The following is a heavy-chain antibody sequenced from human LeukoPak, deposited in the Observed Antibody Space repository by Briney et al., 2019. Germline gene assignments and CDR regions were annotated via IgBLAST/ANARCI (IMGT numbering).Heavy chain of an antibody. J-gene: IGHJ4*02. V-gene: IGHV1-3*01. Sequence: ASVKVSCKASGYTFTSYAMHWVRQAPGQRLEWMGWINAGNGNTKYSQKFQGRVTMTTDTSTSTAYMELRSLRSDDTAVYYCARDRRHCSSTSCYGPRFDYWGQGTLVTVSS. D-gene: IGHD2-2*01. CDR3: ARDRRHCSSTSCYGPRFDY. CDR2: INAGNGNT. CDR1: GYTFTSYA.